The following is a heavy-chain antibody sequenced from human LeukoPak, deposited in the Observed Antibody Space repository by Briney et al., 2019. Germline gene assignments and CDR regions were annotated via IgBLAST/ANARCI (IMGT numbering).Heavy chain of an antibody. V-gene: IGHV5-51*01. CDR3: ARGVPAPDAEYFQH. CDR2: IYPGDSDT. J-gene: IGHJ1*01. Sequence: GGSLKISCKGSGSGFTSYWIGWVRQMPGKGLEGMGIIYPGDSDTRYSPSFQGQVTISADKSISTAYLQWSSLKASDTAMYYCARGVPAPDAEYFQHWGQGTLVTVSS. CDR1: GSGFTSYW. D-gene: IGHD3-10*01.